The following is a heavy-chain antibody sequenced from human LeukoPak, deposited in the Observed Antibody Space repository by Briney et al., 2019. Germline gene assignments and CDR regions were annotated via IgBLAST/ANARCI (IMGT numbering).Heavy chain of an antibody. CDR1: GFTFSSFA. CDR2: ISGSGDTT. Sequence: GGSLRLSCAASGFTFSSFAMNWVRQAPGKGLEWVSIISGSGDTTHYTDSVKGRITISRDNPMNTLYLQMNSLTAEDTAVYYCARGSGWFNHYYMDVWGKGTTVTISS. CDR3: ARGSGWFNHYYMDV. D-gene: IGHD6-19*01. V-gene: IGHV3-23*01. J-gene: IGHJ6*03.